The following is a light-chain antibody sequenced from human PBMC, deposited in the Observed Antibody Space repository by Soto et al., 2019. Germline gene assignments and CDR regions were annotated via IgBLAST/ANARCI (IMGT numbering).Light chain of an antibody. CDR2: AAS. CDR3: QQLNRYPRT. Sequence: DIQLTQSPSFLSASVGDRGTITCRAIQGISSYLAWYQQKPGKATKLLIYAASTLQSGVTSSYSANESRTELPLTLSGPEPEDFETECCQQLNRYPRTFDQGTKVEFK. J-gene: IGKJ1*01. CDR1: QGISSY. V-gene: IGKV1-9*01.